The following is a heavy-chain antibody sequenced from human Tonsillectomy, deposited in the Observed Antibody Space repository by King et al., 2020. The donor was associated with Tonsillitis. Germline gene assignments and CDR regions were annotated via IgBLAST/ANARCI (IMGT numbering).Heavy chain of an antibody. CDR3: AKPEGTFDY. Sequence: QLVQSGAEVKKPGESLRISCKGSGYSFSSYWISWVRQMRGKGLEWMGRIDPSDSYTNYSPSFKGHVTISADKSMSTAYLQWSSLKASDTAMYYCAKPEGTFDYWGQGTLVSVSS. D-gene: IGHD1-1*01. V-gene: IGHV5-10-1*01. CDR1: GYSFSSYW. CDR2: IDPSDSYT. J-gene: IGHJ4*02.